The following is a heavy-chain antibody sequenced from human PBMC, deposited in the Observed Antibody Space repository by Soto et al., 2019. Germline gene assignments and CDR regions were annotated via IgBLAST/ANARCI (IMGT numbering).Heavy chain of an antibody. J-gene: IGHJ4*02. V-gene: IGHV3-53*01. Sequence: EVQLVESGGGLIQPGGSLRLSCAVSGFTVSNNYMSWVRQAPGKGLEGVSVIYSGGYTAYGDSVKGRFTISRDNSKKLIYLKKKGRRADDPAVYYCATHAGGGGYWGQGTLVTVSS. CDR3: ATHAGGGGY. CDR1: GFTVSNNY. CDR2: IYSGGYT. D-gene: IGHD3-10*01.